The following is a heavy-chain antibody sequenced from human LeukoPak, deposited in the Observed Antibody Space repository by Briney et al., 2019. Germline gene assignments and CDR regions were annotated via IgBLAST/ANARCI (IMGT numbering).Heavy chain of an antibody. D-gene: IGHD3-10*01. Sequence: GGSLRLSCAASGFTFSSYAMHWVRQAPGKGLEWVAVISYDGSNKDYADSVKGRFTISRDNSKNTLYLQMNSLRTEDTAVYYCARAPVWFGEWFFDYWGQGTLVTVSS. V-gene: IGHV3-30-3*01. J-gene: IGHJ4*02. CDR2: ISYDGSNK. CDR1: GFTFSSYA. CDR3: ARAPVWFGEWFFDY.